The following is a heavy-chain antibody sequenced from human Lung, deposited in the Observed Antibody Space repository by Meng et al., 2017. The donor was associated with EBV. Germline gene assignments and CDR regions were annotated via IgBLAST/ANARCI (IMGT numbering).Heavy chain of an antibody. D-gene: IGHD5-12*01. CDR2: IYHSGST. CDR1: SDSVSSNSYY. J-gene: IGHJ4*02. Sequence: QVPLQESGPGLGKPSATLSLTGTVSSDSVSSNSYYWSWIRQPPGKGLEWIGHIYHSGSTNYNPSLASRVTISVDTSKNQFSLKLSSVIAADTAVYHCVRVQKRTSGWLRLNWGRGILVTVSS. CDR3: VRVQKRTSGWLRLN. V-gene: IGHV4-61*01.